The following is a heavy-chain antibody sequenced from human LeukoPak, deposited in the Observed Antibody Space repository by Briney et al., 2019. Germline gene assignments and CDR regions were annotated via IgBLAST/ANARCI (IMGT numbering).Heavy chain of an antibody. D-gene: IGHD2-2*01. V-gene: IGHV4-61*02. CDR2: IYTSGST. CDR3: ARRYCSGTSCYAFDI. J-gene: IGHJ3*02. CDR1: GASISSGSYF. Sequence: PSETLSLTCTVSGASISSGSYFWSWIRQPAGKGLEWIGRIYTSGSTSSNPSLQSRVTISVDTSKNQFSLKLSSVTAADTAVYYCARRYCSGTSCYAFDIWGQGTMVTVSS.